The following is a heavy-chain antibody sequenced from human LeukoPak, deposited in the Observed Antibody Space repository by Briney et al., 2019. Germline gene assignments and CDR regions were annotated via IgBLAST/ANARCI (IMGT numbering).Heavy chain of an antibody. Sequence: HGESLQISCKGSGYSFTSYWIGWVRQLPGKGLEWMGIIYPGDSDTRYSPSFQGQVTISADKSISTAYLQWSSLKASDTAMYYCARLTYSSYHIDYWGQGTLVTVSS. CDR3: ARLTYSSYHIDY. CDR2: IYPGDSDT. CDR1: GYSFTSYW. V-gene: IGHV5-51*01. D-gene: IGHD6-19*01. J-gene: IGHJ4*02.